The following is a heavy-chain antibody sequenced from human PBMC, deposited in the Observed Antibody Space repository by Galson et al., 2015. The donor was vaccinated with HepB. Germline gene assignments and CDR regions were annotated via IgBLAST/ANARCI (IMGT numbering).Heavy chain of an antibody. V-gene: IGHV4-61*09. J-gene: IGHJ3*02. CDR3: ARVTGFSRSLRGAPKAFDI. Sequence: TLSLTCIVSGDSILSVTYSWTWIRQPAGKGLEWIAHIFSTGRTNYNPSLESRLTVSLDAANNQLSLKLASVTAADTAVYYCARVTGFSRSLRGAPKAFDIWGHGTMVTASS. CDR2: IFSTGRT. CDR1: GDSILSVTYS. D-gene: IGHD1-14*01.